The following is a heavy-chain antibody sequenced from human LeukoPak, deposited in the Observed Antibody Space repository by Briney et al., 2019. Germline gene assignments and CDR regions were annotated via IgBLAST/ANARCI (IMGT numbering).Heavy chain of an antibody. V-gene: IGHV3-30*18. Sequence: GGSLRLSCAASGFTFNSYGMHWVRQAPGKGLEWVAVISYDGSNKYYADSVKGRFTISRDNSKNTLYLQMNSLRAEDTAVYYCAKDGGWWELLGGFLDYWGQGTLVTVSS. J-gene: IGHJ4*02. CDR1: GFTFNSYG. CDR2: ISYDGSNK. D-gene: IGHD1-26*01. CDR3: AKDGGWWELLGGFLDY.